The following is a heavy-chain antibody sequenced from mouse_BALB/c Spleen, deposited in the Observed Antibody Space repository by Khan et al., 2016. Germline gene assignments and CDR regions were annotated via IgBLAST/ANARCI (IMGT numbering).Heavy chain of an antibody. J-gene: IGHJ2*01. CDR2: IDPANGNT. CDR1: GFNIKDTY. D-gene: IGHD1-1*01. CDR3: ASAYGSSPDY. V-gene: IGHV14-3*02. Sequence: VQLKQSGAELVKPGASVKLSCTASGFNIKDTYMHWVKQRPEQGLEWIGRIDPANGNTKYDPKFQGKATITADTSSNTAYLQLSSLTSEDTAVYYCASAYGSSPDYGGQGTTLTVSS.